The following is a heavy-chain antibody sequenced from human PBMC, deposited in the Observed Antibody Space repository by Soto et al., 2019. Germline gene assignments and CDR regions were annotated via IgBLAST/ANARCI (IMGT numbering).Heavy chain of an antibody. CDR3: ARYTSTWFSPFDY. Sequence: PSETLSLTCTVSGGSISSYYWSWIRQPPGKGLEWIGSIHYNADAYYNPSLKSRFTISVDRSKNQFSLNLSSVTAADTAVYYCARYTSTWFSPFDYWGQGTLVTVSS. J-gene: IGHJ4*02. D-gene: IGHD6-13*01. CDR2: IHYNADA. V-gene: IGHV4-59*04. CDR1: GGSISSYY.